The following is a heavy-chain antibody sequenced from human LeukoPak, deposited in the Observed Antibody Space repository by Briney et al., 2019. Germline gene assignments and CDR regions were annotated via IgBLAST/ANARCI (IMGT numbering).Heavy chain of an antibody. CDR3: ARGSGPYSSSWNNWFVP. CDR2: INHSGST. D-gene: IGHD6-13*01. Sequence: PGGSLRLSCAASGFTFSSYAMSWIRQPPGKGLEWIGEINHSGSTNYNPSLKSRVTISVDTSKNQVSLRLSSVTAADTAVYYCARGSGPYSSSWNNWFVPWGQGTLVTVSS. V-gene: IGHV4-34*01. CDR1: GFTFSSYA. J-gene: IGHJ5*02.